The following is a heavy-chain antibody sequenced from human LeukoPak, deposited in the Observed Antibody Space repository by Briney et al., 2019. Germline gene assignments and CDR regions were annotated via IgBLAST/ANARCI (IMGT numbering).Heavy chain of an antibody. CDR1: GFTFSSYA. D-gene: IGHD6-13*01. Sequence: GGSLRLSCAASGFTFSSYAMSWVRQAPGKGLEWVPAISGSGGSTYYADSVKGRFTISRDNSKNTLYLQMNSLRAEDTAVYYCANVGSSWHGRGVVWFDYWGQGTLVTVSS. J-gene: IGHJ5*01. CDR3: ANVGSSWHGRGVVWFDY. CDR2: ISGSGGST. V-gene: IGHV3-23*01.